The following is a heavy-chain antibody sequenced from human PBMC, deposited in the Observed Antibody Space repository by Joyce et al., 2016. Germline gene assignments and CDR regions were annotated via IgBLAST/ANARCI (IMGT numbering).Heavy chain of an antibody. CDR3: ARGGTSSDHYFFYTVDV. D-gene: IGHD1-14*01. CDR1: GGAFSNFT. CDR2: IIPFFGDA. J-gene: IGHJ6*02. V-gene: IGHV1-69*12. Sequence: QVLLVQSGVTVKRPGSSLRVSCQSSGGAFSNFTVNWVRQAPGQRLEWMGGIIPFFGDAKYAEHFQGRVTLAADLSTRTAYVERRSLTSADTAVYYCARGGTSSDHYFFYTVDVWGPGTTVIVSS.